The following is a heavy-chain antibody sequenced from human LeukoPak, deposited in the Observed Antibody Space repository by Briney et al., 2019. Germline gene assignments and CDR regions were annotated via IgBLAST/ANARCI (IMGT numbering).Heavy chain of an antibody. D-gene: IGHD1-26*01. Sequence: PSETLSLTCTVSGGSISSHYWSWIRQPPGKGLEWIGYIYYSGSTNYNPSLKSRVTISVDTSKNQFSLKLSSVTAADTAVYYCARVGSGSPQFDYWGQGTLVTVSS. CDR3: ARVGSGSPQFDY. CDR1: GGSISSHY. J-gene: IGHJ4*02. CDR2: IYYSGST. V-gene: IGHV4-59*11.